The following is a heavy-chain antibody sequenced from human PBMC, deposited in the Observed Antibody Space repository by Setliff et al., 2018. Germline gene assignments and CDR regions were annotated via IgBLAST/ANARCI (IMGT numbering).Heavy chain of an antibody. CDR2: ISDTAIGI. D-gene: IGHD6-13*01. CDR3: AKDVVGYSSTWPKRDYFDY. J-gene: IGHJ4*02. V-gene: IGHV3-23*01. Sequence: GGSLRLSCAASGFTFNTYAMSWVRQPPGKGLEWVSSISDTAIGIYYAGSVRGRFTISRDNSKKALFLQMNSLRVEDTAIYYCAKDVVGYSSTWPKRDYFDYWGQGTLVTVSS. CDR1: GFTFNTYA.